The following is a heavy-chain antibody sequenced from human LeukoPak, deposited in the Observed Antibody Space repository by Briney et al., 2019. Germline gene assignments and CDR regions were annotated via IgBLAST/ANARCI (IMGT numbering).Heavy chain of an antibody. D-gene: IGHD3-22*01. CDR2: ISAYNGNT. V-gene: IGHV1-18*01. CDR1: GYTFTSYG. CDR3: ARGGNYYDSSGYFHY. J-gene: IGHJ4*02. Sequence: GASVKVSCKASGYTFTSYGISWVRLAPGQGHEWMGWISAYNGNTNYAQKLQGRVTMTTDTSTSTAYMELRSLRSDDTAVYYCARGGNYYDSSGYFHYWGQGTLVTVSS.